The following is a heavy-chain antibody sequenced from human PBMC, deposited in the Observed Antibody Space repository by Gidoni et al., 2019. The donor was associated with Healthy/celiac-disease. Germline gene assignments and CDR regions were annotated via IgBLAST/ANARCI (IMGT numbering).Heavy chain of an antibody. D-gene: IGHD6-13*01. J-gene: IGHJ5*02. V-gene: IGHV3-48*02. Sequence: LEWVSYISSSSSTIYYADSVKGRFTISRDNAKNSLYLQMNSLRDEDTAVYYCARDPSSSWFFEWFDPWGQGTLVTVSS. CDR3: ARDPSSSWFFEWFDP. CDR2: ISSSSSTI.